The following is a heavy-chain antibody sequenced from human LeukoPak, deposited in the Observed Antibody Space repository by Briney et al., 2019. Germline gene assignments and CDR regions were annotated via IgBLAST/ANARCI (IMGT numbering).Heavy chain of an antibody. CDR3: ARQAAGYSYATYFDY. V-gene: IGHV4-59*08. Sequence: PSETLPLTCTVSGGSISSYYWSWIRQPPGKGLEWIGYIYYSGSTNYNPSLKSRVTISVDTSKNQFSLKLSSVTAADTAVYYCARQAAGYSYATYFDYWGQGTLVTVSS. CDR2: IYYSGST. J-gene: IGHJ4*02. D-gene: IGHD5-18*01. CDR1: GGSISSYY.